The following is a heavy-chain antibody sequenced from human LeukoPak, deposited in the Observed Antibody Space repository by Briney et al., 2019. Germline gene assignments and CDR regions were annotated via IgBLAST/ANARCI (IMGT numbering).Heavy chain of an antibody. Sequence: GGSLRLSCVASGFTFSYYDMHWVRQATGKGLEWVSAIADDTFYPGSVKGRFTISRENAKNSLYLQMNSLRVEDTAVYYCARAPRGGKSRYFAHFDLWGRGTLVTVSS. CDR2: IADDT. J-gene: IGHJ2*01. CDR3: ARAPRGGKSRYFAHFDL. V-gene: IGHV3-13*01. D-gene: IGHD3-9*01. CDR1: GFTFSYYD.